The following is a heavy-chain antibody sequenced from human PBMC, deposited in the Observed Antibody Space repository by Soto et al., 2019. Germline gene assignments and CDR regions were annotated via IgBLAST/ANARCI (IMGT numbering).Heavy chain of an antibody. D-gene: IGHD1-26*01. CDR3: ARSGVNAWDLYMDV. Sequence: SETLSLTCTVSGGSISSYYWSWIRQPPGKGLEWIGYIHYSGTTNYNPSLKSRVTISRDTSKNQFSLNLTSVTAADTAVYYCARSGVNAWDLYMDVWAKGTTVTVSS. V-gene: IGHV4-59*01. J-gene: IGHJ6*03. CDR1: GGSISSYY. CDR2: IHYSGTT.